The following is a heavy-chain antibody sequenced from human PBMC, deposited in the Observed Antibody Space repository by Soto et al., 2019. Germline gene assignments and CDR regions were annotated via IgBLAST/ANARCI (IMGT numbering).Heavy chain of an antibody. CDR1: GGTFSSYA. J-gene: IGHJ6*02. D-gene: IGHD2-2*01. V-gene: IGHV1-69*13. CDR3: ARDLGVVVPAALTYYYGMDV. CDR2: IIPIFGTA. Sequence: SVKVSCKASGGTFSSYAISWVRQAPGQGLEWMGGIIPIFGTANYAQKFQGRVTITADESTSTAYMELSSLRSEDTAVYYCARDLGVVVPAALTYYYGMDVWGQGTTVTVSS.